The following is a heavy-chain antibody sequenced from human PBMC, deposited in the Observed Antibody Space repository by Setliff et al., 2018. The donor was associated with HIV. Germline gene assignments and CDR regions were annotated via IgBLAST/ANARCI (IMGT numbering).Heavy chain of an antibody. Sequence: GGSLRLSCAASGFTFSSYWMHWVRQAPGKGLVWVSRINSDGSSTSYADSVKGRFTISRDNAKNTLYLQMNSLRAEDTAVYYCARDKGPYNFWSGYDTHYFDYWGKGTTVTVSS. V-gene: IGHV3-74*01. CDR1: GFTFSSYW. CDR2: INSDGSST. CDR3: ARDKGPYNFWSGYDTHYFDY. D-gene: IGHD3-3*01. J-gene: IGHJ4*03.